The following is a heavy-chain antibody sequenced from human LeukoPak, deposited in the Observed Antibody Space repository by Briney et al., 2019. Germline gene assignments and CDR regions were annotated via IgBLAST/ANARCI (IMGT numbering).Heavy chain of an antibody. J-gene: IGHJ4*02. CDR1: GVSISSSSYY. D-gene: IGHD6-19*01. Sequence: SETLSLTCTVSGVSISSSSYYWGWIRQPPGKGLEWIGSIYYSGSTYYKPSLKSRVTISVDTSKNQFSLKLSSVTAADTAVYYCARFYSSGWDYWGQETLVTVSS. CDR3: ARFYSSGWDY. CDR2: IYYSGST. V-gene: IGHV4-39*07.